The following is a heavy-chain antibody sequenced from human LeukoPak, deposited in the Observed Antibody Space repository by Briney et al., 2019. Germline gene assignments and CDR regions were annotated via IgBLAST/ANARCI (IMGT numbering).Heavy chain of an antibody. J-gene: IGHJ4*02. CDR1: GGSISSYY. Sequence: SETLSLTCTVSGGSISSYYWSWIRQPPGKGLEWIGYIYYSGSTNYNPSLKSRVTISVDTSKNQFSLKLSSVTAADTAVYYCARAHYDFWSGYYTFCDYWGQGTLVTVSS. CDR3: ARAHYDFWSGYYTFCDY. V-gene: IGHV4-59*01. D-gene: IGHD3-3*01. CDR2: IYYSGST.